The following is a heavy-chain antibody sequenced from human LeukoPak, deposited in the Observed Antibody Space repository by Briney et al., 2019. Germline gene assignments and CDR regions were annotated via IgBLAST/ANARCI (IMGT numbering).Heavy chain of an antibody. CDR1: GVTFSSYA. CDR3: AKDRAAADYHFDY. Sequence: PGGSLRLSCAASGVTFSSYAMHWVRQAPGKGLEWVAVISYDGSNKYYADSVKGRFTISRDSSKNTVYLQMNSLRSEDTAVYYCAKDRAAADYHFDYWGQGTLVTVSS. V-gene: IGHV3-30*18. D-gene: IGHD6-13*01. CDR2: ISYDGSNK. J-gene: IGHJ4*02.